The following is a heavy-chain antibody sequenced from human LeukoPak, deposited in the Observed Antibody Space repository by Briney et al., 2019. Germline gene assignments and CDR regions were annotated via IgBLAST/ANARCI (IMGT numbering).Heavy chain of an antibody. CDR2: VSGDGGST. CDR3: AKDIKTYIGLVVYATLFDF. J-gene: IGHJ4*02. Sequence: PGGSLRLSCADSGFTFDDYAMHWGRQVPGKGLEWVSLVSGDGGSTYNADSVKGRFTISRYNSKHSLYLQMDSLRSEDTALYYCAKDIKTYIGLVVYATLFDFWGQGTLVTVSS. V-gene: IGHV3-43*02. D-gene: IGHD2-8*01. CDR1: GFTFDDYA.